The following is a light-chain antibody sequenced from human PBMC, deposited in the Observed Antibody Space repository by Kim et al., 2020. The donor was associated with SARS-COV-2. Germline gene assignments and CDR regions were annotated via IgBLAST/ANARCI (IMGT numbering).Light chain of an antibody. J-gene: IGKJ2*01. CDR2: AAS. Sequence: PGESAPLSHSANDSGNSNYVAWYQQNPHHSPRLLISAASSRTPSIPGRFTGSASATDFTLTISILEPEYFAVYYCQQYGSSHTFGQGTKLEI. V-gene: IGKV3-20*01. CDR3: QQYGSSHT. CDR1: DSGNSNY.